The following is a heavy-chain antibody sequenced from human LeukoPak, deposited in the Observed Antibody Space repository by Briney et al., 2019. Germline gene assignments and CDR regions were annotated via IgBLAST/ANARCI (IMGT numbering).Heavy chain of an antibody. D-gene: IGHD3-3*01. Sequence: GGSLRLSCAASGFTFSSYEMNWVRQAPGKGLEWVSYISSSGSTIYYADSVKGRFTISRDNAKDSLYLQMNSLRAEDTAVYYCAGLSGYRYFDYWGQGTLVTVSS. CDR1: GFTFSSYE. J-gene: IGHJ4*02. CDR2: ISSSGSTI. CDR3: AGLSGYRYFDY. V-gene: IGHV3-48*03.